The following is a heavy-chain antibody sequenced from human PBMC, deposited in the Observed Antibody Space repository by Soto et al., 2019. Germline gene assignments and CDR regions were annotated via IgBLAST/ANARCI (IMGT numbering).Heavy chain of an antibody. CDR3: ARGYCSSTICYIWDNWFDP. Sequence: QPPGKGLEWIGYIYYSGRTNYNPSLKSRVTISVDTSKNQFSLKLSSVTAADTAVYYCARGYCSSTICYIWDNWFDPWGQGTLVTVSS. J-gene: IGHJ5*02. D-gene: IGHD2-2*02. V-gene: IGHV4-59*01. CDR2: IYYSGRT.